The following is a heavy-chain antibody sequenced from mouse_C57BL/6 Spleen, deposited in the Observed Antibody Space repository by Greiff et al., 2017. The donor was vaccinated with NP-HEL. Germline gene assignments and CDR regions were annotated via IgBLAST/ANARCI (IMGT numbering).Heavy chain of an antibody. CDR3: ALYYGNSYAMDD. J-gene: IGHJ4*01. Sequence: QVQLQQPGAELVKPGASVKMSCKASGYTFTSYWITWVKQRPGHGLEWIGDIYPGSGSSNYNEKFKSKATLTVDTSSSTAYMQLSSLTSEDSAVYYCALYYGNSYAMDDWGQGTSGTVSS. CDR2: IYPGSGSS. CDR1: GYTFTSYW. V-gene: IGHV1-55*01. D-gene: IGHD2-1*01.